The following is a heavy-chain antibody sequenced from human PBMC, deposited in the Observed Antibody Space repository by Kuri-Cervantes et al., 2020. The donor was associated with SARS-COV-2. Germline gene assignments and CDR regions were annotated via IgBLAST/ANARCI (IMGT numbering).Heavy chain of an antibody. V-gene: IGHV2-70*01. Sequence: SGPTLVKPTQTLTLTVTFSGFSLNTSGMGVSWIRQPPGKALEWLAHIFSNDEKSYSTSLKSRLTISKDTSKDQVVLTMTNMDPVDTATYYCVRIRAATVIADYWGQGTLVTVSS. CDR1: GFSLNTSGMG. D-gene: IGHD4-11*01. CDR2: IFSNDEK. CDR3: VRIRAATVIADY. J-gene: IGHJ4*02.